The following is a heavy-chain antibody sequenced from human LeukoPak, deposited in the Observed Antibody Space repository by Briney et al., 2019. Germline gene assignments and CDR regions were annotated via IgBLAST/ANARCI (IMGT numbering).Heavy chain of an antibody. J-gene: IGHJ4*02. D-gene: IGHD5-12*01. CDR1: GYTFTGYY. V-gene: IGHV1-2*02. Sequence: ASVTVSFKASGYTFTGYYIHWVRQAPGQGLEWVGWINPNSGGTNFAQKFQGRFTMTRDTSTTTAYMELSSLRSDDTAVYYCARARMVSAYDYFDYWGQGTLVTVSS. CDR2: INPNSGGT. CDR3: ARARMVSAYDYFDY.